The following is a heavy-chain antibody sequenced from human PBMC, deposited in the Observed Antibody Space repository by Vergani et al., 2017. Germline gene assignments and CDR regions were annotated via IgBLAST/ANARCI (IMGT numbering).Heavy chain of an antibody. J-gene: IGHJ3*01. Sequence: QVQLQQWGAGLLKTSETLSLTCAVSGAAFNSYYWTWIRQSPGRGLEWIGEIDDKGKSICNPTLKSRVTMSVDNSKRQFSLIVTSVTAADSAMYYCVRRDFWVGPRTFDFWGAGTPVTVSS. CDR3: VRRDFWVGPRTFDF. CDR1: GAAFNSYY. CDR2: IDDKGKS. V-gene: IGHV4-34*01. D-gene: IGHD3-3*01.